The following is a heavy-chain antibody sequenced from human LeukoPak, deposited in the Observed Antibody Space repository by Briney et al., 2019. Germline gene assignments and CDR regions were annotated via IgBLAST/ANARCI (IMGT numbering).Heavy chain of an antibody. CDR2: IKQDGSEK. CDR1: GFTFSSYW. Sequence: GGSLRLSCAASGFTFSSYWMSWVRQAPGKGLEWVANIKQDGSEKYYVDSVKGRFTISRDNAKNSLYLQMNSLRAEDTAVYYCARDWDDFWSGYSFLDYWGQGTLVTVSS. D-gene: IGHD3-3*01. V-gene: IGHV3-7*01. J-gene: IGHJ4*02. CDR3: ARDWDDFWSGYSFLDY.